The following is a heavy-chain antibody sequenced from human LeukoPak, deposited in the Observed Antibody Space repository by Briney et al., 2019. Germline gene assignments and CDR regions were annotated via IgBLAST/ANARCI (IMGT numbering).Heavy chain of an antibody. CDR2: IYHSGST. CDR3: ARDQGGYQDF. V-gene: IGHV4-38-2*02. J-gene: IGHJ4*02. D-gene: IGHD5-18*01. CDR1: GYSISSGYY. Sequence: SETLSLTCTVSGYSISSGYYWGWIRQPPGKGLGWIGSIYHSGSTYYNPSLKSRVTISVDTSKNQFSLKLSSVTAADTVVYYCARDQGGYQDFWGQGILVTVSS.